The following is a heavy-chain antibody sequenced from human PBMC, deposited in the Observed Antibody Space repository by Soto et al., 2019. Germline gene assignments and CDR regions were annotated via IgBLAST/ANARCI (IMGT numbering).Heavy chain of an antibody. J-gene: IGHJ6*02. V-gene: IGHV1-69*12. CDR3: ARDKDRAQLGGNSCYIMDV. D-gene: IGHD3-3*02. CDR2: IMPIFRTA. CDR1: GGTFSTAA. Sequence: QVQVVQSGAEMKKPGSSVKVSCKTSGGTFSTAAISWVRQAPGQGLEWMGGIMPIFRTADYAQKFQGRVTMPAAESAATAYGELSTLRAADTAVYFCARDKDRAQLGGNSCYIMDVWGQGTTVTVTS.